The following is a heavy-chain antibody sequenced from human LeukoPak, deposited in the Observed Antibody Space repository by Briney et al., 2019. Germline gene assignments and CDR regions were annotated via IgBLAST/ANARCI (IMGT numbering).Heavy chain of an antibody. V-gene: IGHV3-21*01. CDR3: ARGLTYYGSGKSPY. J-gene: IGHJ4*02. CDR1: GFTFSSYS. D-gene: IGHD3-10*01. CDR2: ISSSSSYI. Sequence: GGSLRLSCAASGFTFSSYSMNWVRQAPGKGLEWVSSISSSSSYIYYADSVKGRFTISRDNAKNSLYLQMNSLRAEDTAVYYCARGLTYYGSGKSPYWGQETLVTVSS.